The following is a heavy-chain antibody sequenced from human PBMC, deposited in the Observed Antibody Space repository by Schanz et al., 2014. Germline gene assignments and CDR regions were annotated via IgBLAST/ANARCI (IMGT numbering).Heavy chain of an antibody. CDR1: GFTFSRYA. CDR2: VSGGGGST. Sequence: EVQLVESGGVLIQPVGSLRLSCAASGFTFSRYAMSWVRQAPGKGLEWVAAVSGGGGSTYYADSVKGRFTISRDNSKNTMYLQMNSLRDEDTAVYYCAKEITVIVVVLDAFDIWGQGTMVTVSS. D-gene: IGHD3-22*01. V-gene: IGHV3-23*04. J-gene: IGHJ3*02. CDR3: AKEITVIVVVLDAFDI.